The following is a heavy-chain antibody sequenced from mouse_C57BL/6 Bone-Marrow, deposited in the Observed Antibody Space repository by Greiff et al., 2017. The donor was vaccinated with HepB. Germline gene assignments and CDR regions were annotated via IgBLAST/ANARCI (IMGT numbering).Heavy chain of an antibody. CDR2: IDPENGDT. CDR1: GFNIKDDY. D-gene: IGHD1-1*02. V-gene: IGHV14-4*01. J-gene: IGHJ2*01. CDR3: TTMVHDLYFDY. Sequence: VQLQQSGAELVRPGASVKLSCTASGFNIKDDYMHWVKQRPEQGLEWIGWIDPENGDTEYASKFQGKATITADTSSNTAYLQLSSLTSEDTAVYYCTTMVHDLYFDYWGQGTTLTVSS.